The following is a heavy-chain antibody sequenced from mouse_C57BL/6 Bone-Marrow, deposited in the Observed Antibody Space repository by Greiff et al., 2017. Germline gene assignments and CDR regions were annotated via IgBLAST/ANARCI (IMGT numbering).Heavy chain of an antibody. Sequence: QVQLQQPGAELVKPGASVKLSCKASGYTFTSYWMQWVKQRPGQGLEWIEEIDPSDSYTNYNQKFKGKATLTVDTSSSTAYMQLSSLTSEDSAVYYCARVGGWPIFDYWGQGTTLTVSS. CDR3: ARVGGWPIFDY. V-gene: IGHV1-50*01. CDR2: IDPSDSYT. J-gene: IGHJ2*01. CDR1: GYTFTSYW. D-gene: IGHD3-3*01.